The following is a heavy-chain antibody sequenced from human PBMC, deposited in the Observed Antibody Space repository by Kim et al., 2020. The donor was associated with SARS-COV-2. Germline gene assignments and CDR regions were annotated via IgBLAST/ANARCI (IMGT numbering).Heavy chain of an antibody. V-gene: IGHV1-2*02. Sequence: ASVKDSCKASGYTFTGYYMHWVRQAPGQGLEWMGWINPNSGGTNYAQKFQGRVTMTRDTSISTAYMELSRLRSDDTAVYYCARGSPFYGSGEQLDDYWGQGTLVTVSS. CDR2: INPNSGGT. D-gene: IGHD3-10*01. J-gene: IGHJ4*02. CDR3: ARGSPFYGSGEQLDDY. CDR1: GYTFTGYY.